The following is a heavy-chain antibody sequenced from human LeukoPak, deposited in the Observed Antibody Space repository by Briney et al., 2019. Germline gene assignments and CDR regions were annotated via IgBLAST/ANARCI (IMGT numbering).Heavy chain of an antibody. CDR1: GGTFSSYA. CDR2: IIPTFGTA. Sequence: SVKVSCKASGGTFSSYAISWVRQAPGQGLEWMGGIIPTFGTANYAQKFQGRVTITADESTSTAYMELSSLRSEDTAVYYCARGVEGPYCSGGSCYYFDYWGQGTLVTVSS. D-gene: IGHD2-15*01. V-gene: IGHV1-69*13. CDR3: ARGVEGPYCSGGSCYYFDY. J-gene: IGHJ4*02.